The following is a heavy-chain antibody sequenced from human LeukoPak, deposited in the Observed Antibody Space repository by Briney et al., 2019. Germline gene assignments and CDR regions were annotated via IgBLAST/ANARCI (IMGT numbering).Heavy chain of an antibody. Sequence: PGGSLRLSCAASGFTFSDYYMSWVRQAPGKGLEWVSYISLSGSTVYYADSVKGRFTISRDNAKNSLYLQMNSLRAEDTAVYYCARDFTHTAVVIYYYGLDVWGQGPTVTVSS. CDR3: ARDFTHTAVVIYYYGLDV. J-gene: IGHJ6*02. V-gene: IGHV3-11*01. D-gene: IGHD5-18*01. CDR1: GFTFSDYY. CDR2: ISLSGSTV.